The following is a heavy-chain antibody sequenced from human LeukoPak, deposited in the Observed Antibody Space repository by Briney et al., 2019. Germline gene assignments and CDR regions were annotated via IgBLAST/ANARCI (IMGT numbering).Heavy chain of an antibody. CDR1: GGTFSSYA. CDR3: AKEMGYSNQFSY. CDR2: IIPIFGTA. Sequence: SVKVSCKASGGTFSSYAISWVRQAPGQGLEWMGGIIPIFGTANYAQKFQGRVTITADESTSTAYMELSSLRAEDTAVYYCAKEMGYSNQFSYWGQGTLVTVSS. V-gene: IGHV1-69*13. D-gene: IGHD4-11*01. J-gene: IGHJ4*02.